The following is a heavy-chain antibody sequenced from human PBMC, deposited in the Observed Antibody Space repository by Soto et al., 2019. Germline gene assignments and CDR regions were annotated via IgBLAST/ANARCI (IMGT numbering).Heavy chain of an antibody. CDR3: ARQVYCSSTSCFPNWFDP. CDR2: IYYSGST. D-gene: IGHD2-2*01. Sequence: ASETLSLTCTVSGGSISSSSYYWGWIRPPPGKGLEWIGSIYYSGSTYYNPSLKSRVTISVDTSKNQFSLKLSSVTAADTAVYYCARQVYCSSTSCFPNWFDPWGQGTLVTVSS. CDR1: GGSISSSSYY. J-gene: IGHJ5*02. V-gene: IGHV4-39*01.